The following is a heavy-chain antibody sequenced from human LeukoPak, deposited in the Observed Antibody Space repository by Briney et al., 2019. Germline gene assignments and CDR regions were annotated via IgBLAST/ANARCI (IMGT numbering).Heavy chain of an antibody. CDR3: ARGHRYGSVDY. Sequence: PGGSLRLSCAASGFTFSSYGMHWVRQAPGKGLVWVSRINYDGSTTTYADSVKGRFTISRDNAKNTLYLQMNSLRAEDTAVYYCARGHRYGSVDYWGQGTLVTVSS. CDR1: GFTFSSYG. V-gene: IGHV3-74*01. CDR2: INYDGSTT. J-gene: IGHJ4*02. D-gene: IGHD2-15*01.